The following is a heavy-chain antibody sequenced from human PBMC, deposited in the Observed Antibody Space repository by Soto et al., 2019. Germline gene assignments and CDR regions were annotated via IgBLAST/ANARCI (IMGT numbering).Heavy chain of an antibody. J-gene: IGHJ6*03. CDR2: LNPNSGAT. Sequence: ASVKVSCKASGYAFTTYYIHWVRQAPGQGLEWMGILNPNSGATTYAQKFQGRVTMTRDTSTSTVYMELSSLRSEDTAVYYCASGMRDSNTYYYLGFWGNGIGVSVSS. CDR3: ASGMRDSNTYYYLGF. D-gene: IGHD3-22*01. CDR1: GYAFTTYY. V-gene: IGHV1-46*03.